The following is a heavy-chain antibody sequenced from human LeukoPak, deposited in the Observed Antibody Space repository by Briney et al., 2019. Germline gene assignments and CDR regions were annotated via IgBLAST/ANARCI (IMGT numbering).Heavy chain of an antibody. CDR2: IYYSGST. D-gene: IGHD6-13*01. Sequence: SQTLSLTCTVSGGSISSGDYYWSWIRQPPGKGLEWIGYIYYSGSTNYNPSLKSRVTISVDTSKNQFSLKLSSVTAADTAVYYCARLVDSSSWYPQGWFDPWGQGTLVTVSS. V-gene: IGHV4-61*08. CDR3: ARLVDSSSWYPQGWFDP. J-gene: IGHJ5*02. CDR1: GGSISSGDYY.